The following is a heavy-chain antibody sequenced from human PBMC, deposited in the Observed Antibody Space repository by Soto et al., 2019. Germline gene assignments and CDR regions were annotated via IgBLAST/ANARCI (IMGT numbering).Heavy chain of an antibody. D-gene: IGHD1-7*01. CDR1: GFTFSSYD. CDR2: ISGSGGST. CDR3: AKDKLGTTWFDP. V-gene: IGHV3-23*01. Sequence: LRLSCAASGFTFSSYDMSWVRQAPGKGLEWVSAISGSGGSTYYADSVKGRFTISRDNSKNTLYLQMNSLRAEDTAVYYCAKDKLGTTWFDPWGQGTLVTVSS. J-gene: IGHJ5*02.